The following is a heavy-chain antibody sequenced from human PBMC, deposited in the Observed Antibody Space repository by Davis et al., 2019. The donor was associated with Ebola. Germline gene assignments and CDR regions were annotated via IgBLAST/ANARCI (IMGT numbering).Heavy chain of an antibody. CDR1: GFTFSDYY. CDR2: ISSSSSYT. J-gene: IGHJ4*02. Sequence: GSLRLSCAASGFTFSDYYMSWIRQAPGKGLEWVSYISSSSSYTNYADSVKGRFTISRDNAKNSLYLQMNSLRAEDTAVYYCARVVFYSGYYQSYYFDYWGQGTLVTVSS. V-gene: IGHV3-11*06. CDR3: ARVVFYSGYYQSYYFDY. D-gene: IGHD3-22*01.